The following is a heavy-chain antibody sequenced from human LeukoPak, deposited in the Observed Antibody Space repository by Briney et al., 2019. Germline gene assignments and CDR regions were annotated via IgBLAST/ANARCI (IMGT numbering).Heavy chain of an antibody. CDR3: SRSLDS. CDR1: GFSFSSYW. D-gene: IGHD3-3*01. CDR2: ISSDGSST. Sequence: PGGSLRLSCAASGFSFSSYWMHWVRQAPGKGLVWVSRISSDGSSTIYADSVKGRFTISRDNAKNSLYLQMNSLRPEDTAVYYCSRSLDSWGQGTLVTVSP. J-gene: IGHJ5*02. V-gene: IGHV3-74*01.